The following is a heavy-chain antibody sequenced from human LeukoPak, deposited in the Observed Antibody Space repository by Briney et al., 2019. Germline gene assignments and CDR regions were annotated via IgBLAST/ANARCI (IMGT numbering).Heavy chain of an antibody. V-gene: IGHV1-2*02. CDR2: INPNSGGT. CDR3: AREEGYYGSGRLFDY. J-gene: IGHJ4*02. Sequence: ASVKVSCKASGYTFTGYYMHWVRQAPGQGLEWMGWINPNSGGTNYAQKFQGRVTMTRDTSISTAYMELSRLRSDDTAVYYCAREEGYYGSGRLFDYWGQGALVTVSS. CDR1: GYTFTGYY. D-gene: IGHD3-10*01.